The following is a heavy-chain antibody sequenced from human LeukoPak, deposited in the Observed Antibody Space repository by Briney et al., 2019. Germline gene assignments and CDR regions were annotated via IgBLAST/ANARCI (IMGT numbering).Heavy chain of an antibody. CDR2: IYPGDSDT. CDR1: GYTFTNYW. Sequence: GESLQISCEGSGYTFTNYWIAWARQMPGKGLEWMGIIYPGDSDTRYSPSFQGHVTISADKSISTAYLQWSSLKASDTAMYYCEWPKTTTSWDAFAIWGQGTMVSVSS. J-gene: IGHJ3*02. D-gene: IGHD1-1*01. CDR3: EWPKTTTSWDAFAI. V-gene: IGHV5-51*01.